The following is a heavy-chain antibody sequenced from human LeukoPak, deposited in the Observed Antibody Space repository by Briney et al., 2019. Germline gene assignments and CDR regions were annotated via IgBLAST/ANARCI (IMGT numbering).Heavy chain of an antibody. Sequence: SETLSLTCAVYGGSFSGYYWSWIRQPPGKGLEWIGEVNHSGSTNYNPSLKSRVTISVDTSKNQFSLKLSSVTAADTAVYYCARASYGSGSWYYYYGMDVWGQGTTVTVSS. CDR1: GGSFSGYY. V-gene: IGHV4-34*01. D-gene: IGHD3-10*01. J-gene: IGHJ6*02. CDR3: ARASYGSGSWYYYYGMDV. CDR2: VNHSGST.